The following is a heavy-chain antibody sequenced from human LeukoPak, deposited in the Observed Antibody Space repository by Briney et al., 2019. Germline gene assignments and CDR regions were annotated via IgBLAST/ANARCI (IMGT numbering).Heavy chain of an antibody. V-gene: IGHV3-23*01. D-gene: IGHD4-17*01. CDR1: GFTFNSYA. CDR2: ISSSGGST. Sequence: PGGSLRLSCAASGFTFNSYAMSWVRQAPGKGLEWVSCISSSGGSTYYVDSVKGRFTISRDNSKNTLYLQMNSLRAENTAVYYCTESPTARVTTEGFDFWGQGTLVTVSS. CDR3: TESPTARVTTEGFDF. J-gene: IGHJ4*02.